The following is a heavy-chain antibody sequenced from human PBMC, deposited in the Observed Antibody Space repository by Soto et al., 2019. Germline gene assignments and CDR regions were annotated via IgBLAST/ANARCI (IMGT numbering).Heavy chain of an antibody. CDR2: IYYSGST. V-gene: IGHV4-59*08. Sequence: QVQLQESGPGLVKPSETLSLTCTVSGGSISSDYWTWIRQPPGKGLEWIGYIYYSGSTNYKPSLTSPVPISVHTSKIQFPLKLSSVTAADTAVYYCASHRASWNRDYGMDVWGQGTTVTVSS. CDR1: GGSISSDY. D-gene: IGHD1-1*01. CDR3: ASHRASWNRDYGMDV. J-gene: IGHJ6*02.